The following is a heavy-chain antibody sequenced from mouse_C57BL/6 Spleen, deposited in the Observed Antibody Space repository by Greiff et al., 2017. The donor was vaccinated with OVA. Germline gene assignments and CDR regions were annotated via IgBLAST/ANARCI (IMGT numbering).Heavy chain of an antibody. CDR1: GYTFTSYW. J-gene: IGHJ2*01. V-gene: IGHV1-64*01. CDR3: ARPNPDYYGSTSYY. CDR2: IHTNSGST. Sequence: VQLQQPGAELVKPGASVKLSCKASGYTFTSYWMHWVKQRPGQGLEWIGMIHTNSGSTNYNAKFKSKATLTVDKSSSTAYMQLSSLTSEDSAVYYCARPNPDYYGSTSYYWGQGTTLTVSS. D-gene: IGHD1-1*01.